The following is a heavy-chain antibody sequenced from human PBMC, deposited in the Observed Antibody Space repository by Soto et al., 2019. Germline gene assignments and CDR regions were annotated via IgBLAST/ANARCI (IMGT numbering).Heavy chain of an antibody. Sequence: PGGSMRLSCEAAGFPFDRYSINWVRKYPGKGLEWVACVSVSGNYMWYADSVKGRFTISRDNAKASLYLQMSSLRAEDTGVYYCARDSRGYSYTNSPADFWGQGTLVTVSS. CDR1: GFPFDRYS. CDR3: ARDSRGYSYTNSPADF. CDR2: VSVSGNYM. D-gene: IGHD5-18*01. V-gene: IGHV3-21*01. J-gene: IGHJ4*02.